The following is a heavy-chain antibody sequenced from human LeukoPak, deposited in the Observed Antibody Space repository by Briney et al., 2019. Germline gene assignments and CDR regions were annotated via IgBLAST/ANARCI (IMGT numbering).Heavy chain of an antibody. Sequence: ASVKVSCKASGYSFTSYYMHWVRQAPGQGLEWIGIINASGGSTSYAQKFQGRVTMTRDMSTSTVYMELSSLRSEDTAVYYCARDEPYYYDSSGGLDYWGQGTLVTVSS. J-gene: IGHJ4*02. V-gene: IGHV1-46*01. CDR3: ARDEPYYYDSSGGLDY. CDR2: INASGGST. D-gene: IGHD3-22*01. CDR1: GYSFTSYY.